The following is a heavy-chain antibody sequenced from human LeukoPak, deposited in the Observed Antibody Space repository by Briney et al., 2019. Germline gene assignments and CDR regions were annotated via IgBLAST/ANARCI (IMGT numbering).Heavy chain of an antibody. Sequence: FGSPSLTPGDSGGCACSKDRGWISQPAGTGLEWIGRIYTSGSTNYNPSLKSRVTMSVDTSKNQFSLKLSSVTAADTAVYYCARDPHSGRYSNWFYPWGQGSVVTVSA. J-gene: IGHJ5*02. V-gene: IGHV4-4*07. D-gene: IGHD1-26*01. CDR3: ARDPHSGRYSNWFYP. CDR1: GGCACSKD. CDR2: IYTSGST.